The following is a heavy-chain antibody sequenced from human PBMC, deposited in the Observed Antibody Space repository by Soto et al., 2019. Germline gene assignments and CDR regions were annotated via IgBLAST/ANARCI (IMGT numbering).Heavy chain of an antibody. J-gene: IGHJ4*02. D-gene: IGHD3-10*01. Sequence: QVQLVQSGAEVKKPGASVKVSCKASGYTFTSYAISWVRQAPGQGLEWMGWISAYNGNTNYAQKLQGRVTMTTDTSTPTAYMELRSRGSDGTAVYYCAMSGPPAGYLGQGTLVTVSS. CDR3: AMSGPPAGY. V-gene: IGHV1-18*01. CDR2: ISAYNGNT. CDR1: GYTFTSYA.